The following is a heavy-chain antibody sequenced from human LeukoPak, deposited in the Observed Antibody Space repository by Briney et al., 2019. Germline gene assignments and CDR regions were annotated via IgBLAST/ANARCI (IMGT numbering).Heavy chain of an antibody. CDR1: GFTVNSYA. V-gene: IGHV3-23*01. Sequence: GGSLRLSCAASGFTVNSYAMTWVRQAPGKGLKWVSTISGSGAGTYYADSVKGRFTISRDNSKNTLYLQMNGLRAEDTAVYSCAKENNWNDGRFNYFDYWGQGTLVTVSS. CDR2: ISGSGAGT. D-gene: IGHD1-20*01. J-gene: IGHJ4*02. CDR3: AKENNWNDGRFNYFDY.